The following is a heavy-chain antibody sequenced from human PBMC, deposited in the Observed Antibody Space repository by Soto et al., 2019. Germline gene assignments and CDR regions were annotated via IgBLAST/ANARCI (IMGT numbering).Heavy chain of an antibody. CDR2: ISYDGSNK. Sequence: GGSLRLSCAASGFTFSSYGMHWVRQAPGKGLEWVAVISYDGSNKYYADSVKGRLTISRDYSKNTLSLQMNSLRPEDTAVYYCAKDPNGDYVGGFEFGGQGTMVTVSS. J-gene: IGHJ3*01. D-gene: IGHD4-17*01. V-gene: IGHV3-30*18. CDR3: AKDPNGDYVGGFEF. CDR1: GFTFSSYG.